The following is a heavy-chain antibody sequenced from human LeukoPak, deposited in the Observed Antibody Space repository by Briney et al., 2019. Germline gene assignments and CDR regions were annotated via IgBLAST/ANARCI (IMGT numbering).Heavy chain of an antibody. CDR3: ARVSRVSGYGSGFKGSGLFDP. V-gene: IGHV1-18*01. CDR1: GYTFTSYG. CDR2: ISAYNGNT. J-gene: IGHJ5*02. Sequence: ASVKVSCKASGYTFTSYGISWVRQAPGQGLEWMGWISAYNGNTNYAQKLQGRVTMTTDTSTSTAYMELRSLRSDDTAVYYCARVSRVSGYGSGFKGSGLFDPWGQGNLVTVSS. D-gene: IGHD3-10*01.